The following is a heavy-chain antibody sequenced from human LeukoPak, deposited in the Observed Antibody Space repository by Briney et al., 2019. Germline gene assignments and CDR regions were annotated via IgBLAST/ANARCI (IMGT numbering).Heavy chain of an antibody. CDR1: GFTFNSYA. CDR2: ISGSGGST. CDR3: AKDVKWFGEFYYYYYMDV. V-gene: IGHV3-23*01. Sequence: GGSLRLSCAASGFTFNSYAMSWVRQAPGKGLEWVSAISGSGGSTYYADSVKGRFTISRDNSKNTLYLQMNSLRAEDTAVYYCAKDVKWFGEFYYYYYMDVWGKGTTVTVSS. D-gene: IGHD3-10*01. J-gene: IGHJ6*03.